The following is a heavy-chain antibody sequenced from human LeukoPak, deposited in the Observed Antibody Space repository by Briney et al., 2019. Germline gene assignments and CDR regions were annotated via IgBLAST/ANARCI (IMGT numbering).Heavy chain of an antibody. CDR1: GFTFSSYS. J-gene: IGHJ3*02. CDR2: ISSSSSTI. D-gene: IGHD3-10*01. Sequence: PGGSLRLSCAASGFTFSSYSMNWVRQAPGKGLEWVSYISSSSSTIYYADSVKGRFTISRDNAKNSLYLQMNSLRAEDTAVYYCASLAETMVSFVDAFDIWGQGTMVTVSS. V-gene: IGHV3-48*04. CDR3: ASLAETMVSFVDAFDI.